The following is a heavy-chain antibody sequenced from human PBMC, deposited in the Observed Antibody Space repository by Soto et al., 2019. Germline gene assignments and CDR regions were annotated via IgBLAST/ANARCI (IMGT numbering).Heavy chain of an antibody. Sequence: QVQLVESGGGVVQPGRSLRLSCAASGFTFSSYGMHWVRQAPGKGLEWVAVIWYDGSNKYYADSVKGRFTISRDNSRTALYLQMNSRRVEDTAGYYCARSARFGEFYYDYWGQGALVTVSS. CDR2: IWYDGSNK. CDR3: ARSARFGEFYYDY. D-gene: IGHD3-10*01. V-gene: IGHV3-33*01. J-gene: IGHJ4*02. CDR1: GFTFSSYG.